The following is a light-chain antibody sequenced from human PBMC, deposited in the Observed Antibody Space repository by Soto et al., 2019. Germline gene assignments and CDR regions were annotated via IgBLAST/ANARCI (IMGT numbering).Light chain of an antibody. Sequence: QSVLTQPPSASGTPGQRVTISCSGSSSNIGSNYVYWYQQLPGTAPKLLIYRNNQRPSGVPDRFSGSKSGTSASLAISGLQSEDEADYYCATRDDSLNGRAFGGWTKLTVL. J-gene: IGLJ2*01. CDR3: ATRDDSLNGRA. CDR1: SSNIGSNY. CDR2: RNN. V-gene: IGLV1-47*01.